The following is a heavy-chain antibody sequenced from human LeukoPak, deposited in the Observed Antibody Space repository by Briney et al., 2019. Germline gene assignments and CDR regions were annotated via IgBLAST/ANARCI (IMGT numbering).Heavy chain of an antibody. V-gene: IGHV3-7*01. CDR1: RFTFRSYW. J-gene: IGHJ3*02. Sequence: GGSLRLSCEASRFTFRSYWMSWVRQAPGKGLEWVANIKQDGSEKYYVDSVKGRFTISRDNAKNSLCLQMNSLRAEDTAVYYCARWQQWLVTFDIWGQGTMVTVSS. CDR3: ARWQQWLVTFDI. CDR2: IKQDGSEK. D-gene: IGHD6-19*01.